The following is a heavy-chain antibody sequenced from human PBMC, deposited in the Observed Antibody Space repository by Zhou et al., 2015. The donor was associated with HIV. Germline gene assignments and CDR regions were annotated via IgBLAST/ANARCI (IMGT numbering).Heavy chain of an antibody. CDR3: VRDAAEPINDLDF. Sequence: QVQLVQSGAEVKKPGASVKVSCKAAGYSFTDYYIHWVRQAPGQRLEWMGWIKPNSGVPRYAQKFEGRVTMTTDTSITTVYMELSSLTSDDTALYYCVRDAAEPINDLDFWGQGTLVTVSS. D-gene: IGHD6-25*01. CDR2: IKPNSGVP. CDR1: GYSFTDYY. V-gene: IGHV1-2*02. J-gene: IGHJ4*02.